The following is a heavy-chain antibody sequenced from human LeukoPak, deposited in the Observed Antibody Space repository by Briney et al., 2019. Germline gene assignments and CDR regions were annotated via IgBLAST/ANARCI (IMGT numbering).Heavy chain of an antibody. V-gene: IGHV1-8*01. CDR1: GYTFTSYD. J-gene: IGHJ6*02. D-gene: IGHD3-10*01. CDR3: ARGKVLLWFGELFDSFGTYYYYGMDV. Sequence: ASVKVSCKASGYTFTSYDINWVRQATGQGLEWMGWMNPNSGNTGYAQKFQGRVTMTRNTSISTAYMELSSLRSEDTAVYYYARGKVLLWFGELFDSFGTYYYYGMDVWGQGTTVTVSS. CDR2: MNPNSGNT.